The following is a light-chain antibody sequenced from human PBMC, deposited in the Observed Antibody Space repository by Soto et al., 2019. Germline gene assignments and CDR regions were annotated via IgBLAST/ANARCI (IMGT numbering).Light chain of an antibody. J-gene: IGLJ2*01. CDR3: PSYDSSLSAV. CDR1: SSNIGAGYD. Sequence: QSVLTQPPSVSGAPGQRVTISCTGSSSNIGAGYDVHWYQQLPGTAPKLLIYGNSNRPSGVPDRFSCSKSGTSAFLAITGLQAEDEADYYCPSYDSSLSAVFGGGTKLTVL. V-gene: IGLV1-40*01. CDR2: GNS.